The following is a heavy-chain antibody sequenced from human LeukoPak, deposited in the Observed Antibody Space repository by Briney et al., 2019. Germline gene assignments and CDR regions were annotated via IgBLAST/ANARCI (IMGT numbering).Heavy chain of an antibody. Sequence: GGSLRLSCAASGFTFSSYSMNWVRQAPGKGLEWVSSISSSSYIYYTDSVEGRFTISRDNAKNSRYLQMNSLRAEDTAVYYCARDLRYDFWSGPSPDEYYFDYWGQGTLVTVSS. V-gene: IGHV3-21*01. CDR2: ISSSSYI. CDR1: GFTFSSYS. D-gene: IGHD3-3*01. CDR3: ARDLRYDFWSGPSPDEYYFDY. J-gene: IGHJ4*02.